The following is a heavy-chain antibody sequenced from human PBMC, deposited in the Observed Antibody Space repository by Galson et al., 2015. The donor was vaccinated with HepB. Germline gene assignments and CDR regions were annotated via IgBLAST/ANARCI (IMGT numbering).Heavy chain of an antibody. V-gene: IGHV6-1*01. CDR3: ATIRLPDYYYDSSGYYRSSSYFDY. CDR1: GDSVSSNSAA. Sequence: CAISGDSVSSNSAAWNWIRQSPSRGLEWLGRTYYRSKWYNDYAVSVKSRITINPDTSKNQFSLKLSSVTAADTAVYYCATIRLPDYYYDSSGYYRSSSYFDYWGQGTLVTVSS. D-gene: IGHD3-22*01. J-gene: IGHJ4*02. CDR2: TYYRSKWYN.